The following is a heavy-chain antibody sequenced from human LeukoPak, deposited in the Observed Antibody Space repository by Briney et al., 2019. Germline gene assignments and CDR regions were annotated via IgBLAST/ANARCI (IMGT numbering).Heavy chain of an antibody. CDR3: ARGHSGYDYYYYYMDV. Sequence: SETLSLTCTVSGDSISSYYWSWSRQPPGKGLEWIGYIHYSGSTNYNPSLKSRVTISVDTSKNQFSLKLSSVTAADTAVYYCARGHSGYDYYYYYMDVWGKGTTVTVSS. CDR2: IHYSGST. D-gene: IGHD5-12*01. CDR1: GDSISSYY. J-gene: IGHJ6*03. V-gene: IGHV4-59*01.